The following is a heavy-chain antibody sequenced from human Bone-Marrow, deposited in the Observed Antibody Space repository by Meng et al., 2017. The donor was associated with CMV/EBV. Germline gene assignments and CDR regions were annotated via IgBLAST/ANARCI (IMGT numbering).Heavy chain of an antibody. CDR1: RFTFSNYW. CDR3: AKERAEEFDY. CDR2: IKEDGREK. Sequence: GESLKISCAASRFTFSNYWMSWVRQAPGKGLEWVANIKEDGREKYYVDSVKGRFSISRDNAKNSLYLQMNSLRAEDTAVYYCAKERAEEFDYWGQGTLVTVSS. J-gene: IGHJ4*02. V-gene: IGHV3-7*01.